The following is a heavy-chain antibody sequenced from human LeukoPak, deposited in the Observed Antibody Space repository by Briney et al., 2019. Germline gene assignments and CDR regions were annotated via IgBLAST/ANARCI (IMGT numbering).Heavy chain of an antibody. D-gene: IGHD4-17*01. J-gene: IGHJ4*02. V-gene: IGHV3-66*01. Sequence: PGGFLRLSCAASGFTVSSNYMSWVRQAPGKGLEWVSVIYSGGSTYYADSVKGRFTISRDNSKNTLYLQMNSLRAEDTAVYYCARVGYGDYRYFDYWGQGTLVTVSS. CDR2: IYSGGST. CDR1: GFTVSSNY. CDR3: ARVGYGDYRYFDY.